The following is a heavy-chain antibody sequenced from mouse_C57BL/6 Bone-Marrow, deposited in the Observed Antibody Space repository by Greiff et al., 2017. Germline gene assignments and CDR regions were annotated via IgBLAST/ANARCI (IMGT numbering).Heavy chain of an antibody. CDR3: ARDRDYGTYWYFDV. CDR2: ISYSGST. CDR1: GYSITSGYD. V-gene: IGHV3-1*01. D-gene: IGHD1-1*01. J-gene: IGHJ1*03. Sequence: EVQLVESGPGMVKPSQSLSLTCTVTGYSITSGYDWHWIRHFPGNKLEWMGYISYSGSTNYNPSLKSRISITHDTSNNHFFLKLNSVTTEDTATYYCARDRDYGTYWYFDVWGTGTTVTVSS.